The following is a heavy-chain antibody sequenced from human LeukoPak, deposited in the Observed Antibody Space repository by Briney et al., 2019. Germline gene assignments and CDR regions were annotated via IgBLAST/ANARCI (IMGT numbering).Heavy chain of an antibody. CDR3: ARRLAAAGTSSWFDP. CDR1: GGSMSGAY. D-gene: IGHD6-13*01. Sequence: PSETLSLTCTVSGGSMSGAYWGWIRQPPGKGLEWIGSIYHSGSTYYNPSLKSRVTISVDTSKNQFSLKLSSVTAADTAVYYCARRLAAAGTSSWFDPWGQGTLVTVSS. CDR2: IYHSGST. V-gene: IGHV4-38-2*02. J-gene: IGHJ5*02.